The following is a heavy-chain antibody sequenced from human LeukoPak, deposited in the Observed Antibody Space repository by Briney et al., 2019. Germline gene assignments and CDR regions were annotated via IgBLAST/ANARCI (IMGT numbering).Heavy chain of an antibody. CDR3: AREQYSSSGLNY. J-gene: IGHJ4*02. CDR2: ISYDGSNK. Sequence: GGSLRLSCAASGFTFSSYAMHWVRQAPGKGLEWVAVISYDGSNKYYADSVKGRFTISRDNSKNTLYLQMNSLRAEDTAVYYCAREQYSSSGLNYWGQGTLVTVSS. CDR1: GFTFSSYA. V-gene: IGHV3-30-3*01. D-gene: IGHD6-6*01.